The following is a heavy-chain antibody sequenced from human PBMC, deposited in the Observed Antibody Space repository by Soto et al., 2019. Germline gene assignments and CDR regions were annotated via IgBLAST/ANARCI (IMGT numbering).Heavy chain of an antibody. Sequence: GSLRLSCAASGFTFSNYGMDWVRQAPGKGLEWVAVIWYDGSNKYYADSVKGRFTISRDNSMNTVSLQMNSLRAEDTAVYYCARLGSSWSFDYWGQGTLVTVSS. CDR2: IWYDGSNK. CDR3: ARLGSSWSFDY. CDR1: GFTFSNYG. J-gene: IGHJ4*02. V-gene: IGHV3-33*01. D-gene: IGHD6-13*01.